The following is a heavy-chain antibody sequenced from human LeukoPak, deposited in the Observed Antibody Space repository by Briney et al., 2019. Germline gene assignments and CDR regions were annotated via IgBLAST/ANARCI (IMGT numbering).Heavy chain of an antibody. J-gene: IGHJ5*02. D-gene: IGHD2-2*01. Sequence: SETLSLTCTVSGGSISSYYWSWIRQPPGKGLEWIGYIYYSGSTNYNPSLKSRVTISVDTSKNQFPLRLSSVTAADTAVYYCARLQYCSGTSCYWFDPWGQGTLVTVST. V-gene: IGHV4-59*12. CDR1: GGSISSYY. CDR2: IYYSGST. CDR3: ARLQYCSGTSCYWFDP.